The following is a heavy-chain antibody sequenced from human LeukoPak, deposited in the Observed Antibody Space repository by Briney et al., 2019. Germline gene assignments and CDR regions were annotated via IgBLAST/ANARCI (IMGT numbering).Heavy chain of an antibody. J-gene: IGHJ4*02. V-gene: IGHV3-30*04. CDR3: ARLNLEGVGTLLDY. D-gene: IGHD3-16*01. CDR2: ISYDGSNK. CDR1: GFTFSSYA. Sequence: GGSLRLSCAASGFTFSSYAMHWVRRAPGKGLEWVAVISYDGSNKYYADSVKGRFTISRDNSKNTLYLQMNSLRAEDTAVYYCARLNLEGVGTLLDYWGQGTLVTVSS.